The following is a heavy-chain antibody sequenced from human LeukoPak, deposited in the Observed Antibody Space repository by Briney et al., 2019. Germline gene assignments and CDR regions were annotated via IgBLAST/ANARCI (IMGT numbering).Heavy chain of an antibody. V-gene: IGHV3-23*01. CDR2: ISPGGGTT. CDR3: AKVRSGSANWALRIFDN. J-gene: IGHJ4*02. Sequence: GGSLRLSCAASGFTFSSSAMTWVRQAPGRGLEWVASISPGGGTTYYADYVKGRFTISRDNSNNTLYVHMNSLRAEDTVVYYCAKVRSGSANWALRIFDNWGQGTLVTVSS. D-gene: IGHD1-1*01. CDR1: GFTFSSSA.